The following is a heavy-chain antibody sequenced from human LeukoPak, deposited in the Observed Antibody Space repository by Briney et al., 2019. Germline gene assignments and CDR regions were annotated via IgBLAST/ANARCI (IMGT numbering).Heavy chain of an antibody. CDR2: INPNSGGT. Sequence: EASVKVSCKASGYTFTGYYMHWVRQAPGQGLEWMGWINPNSGGTNYAQKLQGRVTMTTDTSTSTAYMELRSLRSDDTAVYYCARDTEYYDSSGYPFDYWGQGTLVTVSS. V-gene: IGHV1-2*02. CDR1: GYTFTGYY. CDR3: ARDTEYYDSSGYPFDY. J-gene: IGHJ4*02. D-gene: IGHD3-22*01.